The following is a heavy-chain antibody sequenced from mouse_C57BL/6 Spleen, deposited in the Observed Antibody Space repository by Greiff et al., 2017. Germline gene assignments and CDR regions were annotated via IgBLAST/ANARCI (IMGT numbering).Heavy chain of an antibody. CDR3: ARDPNPDYFDY. V-gene: IGHV5-4*01. J-gene: IGHJ2*01. Sequence: EVKVVESGGGLVKPGGSLKLSCAASGFTFSSYAMSWVRQTPEKRLEWVATISDGGSYTYYPDNVKGRFTISRDNAKNNLYLQMSHLKSEDTAMYYCARDPNPDYFDYWGQGTTLTVSS. D-gene: IGHD4-1*01. CDR2: ISDGGSYT. CDR1: GFTFSSYA.